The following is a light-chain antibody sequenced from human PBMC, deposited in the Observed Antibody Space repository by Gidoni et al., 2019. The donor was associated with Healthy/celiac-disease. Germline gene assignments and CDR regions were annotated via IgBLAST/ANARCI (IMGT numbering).Light chain of an antibody. CDR1: QDISNY. V-gene: IGKV1-33*01. CDR2: DAS. Sequence: IQMTESPSSLSASVGDRVTITCQASQDISNYFNWYQQKPGKAPKLLIYDASTLETGVPSRFSGSGSGTDFTFTISSLQPEDIATYYCQQYDNHTYTFGQGTKLEIK. CDR3: QQYDNHTYT. J-gene: IGKJ2*01.